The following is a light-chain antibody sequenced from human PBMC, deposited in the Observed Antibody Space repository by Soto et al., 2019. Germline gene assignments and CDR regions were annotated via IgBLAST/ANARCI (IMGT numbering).Light chain of an antibody. CDR3: SSYTSSNTGV. J-gene: IGLJ3*02. V-gene: IGLV2-14*01. CDR1: SSDVGDYSY. Sequence: QSALTQPASVSGSPGQSITISCTGTSSDVGDYSYVSWYQQHPGKAPKLMIYEVSNRPSGVSNRFSGSKSGNTASLTISGLQAEDEADYYCSSYTSSNTGVFGGGTKLTVL. CDR2: EVS.